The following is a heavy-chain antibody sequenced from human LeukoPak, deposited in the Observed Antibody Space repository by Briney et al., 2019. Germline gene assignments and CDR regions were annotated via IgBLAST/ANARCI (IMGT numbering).Heavy chain of an antibody. CDR3: ARDRSPTFGGVVVIGDFDH. V-gene: IGHV4-59*01. D-gene: IGHD3-16*02. CDR1: GDSISTYY. CDR2: IYYTGST. Sequence: SETLSLTCTVSGDSISTYYWSWIRQPPGKGLEWIGYIYYTGSTNYNPSLKSRVTMSVDTSKNQFSLKVTSVTAADTAMYYCARDRSPTFGGVVVIGDFDHWGQGTLVTVSS. J-gene: IGHJ4*02.